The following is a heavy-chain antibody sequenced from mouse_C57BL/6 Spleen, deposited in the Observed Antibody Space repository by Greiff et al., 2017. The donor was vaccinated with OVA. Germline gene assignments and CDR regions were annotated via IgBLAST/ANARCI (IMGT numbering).Heavy chain of an antibody. CDR2: INPNYGTT. CDR3: ARGAYYGYEGAMDY. D-gene: IGHD2-9*01. V-gene: IGHV1-39*01. Sequence: EVQLQQSGPELVKPGASVKISCKASGYSFTDYNMNWVKQSTGKSLEWIGVINPNYGTTSYNQKFKGKATLTVDQSSSTAYMQLNSLTSEDSAVYYCARGAYYGYEGAMDYWGQGTSVTVSS. J-gene: IGHJ4*01. CDR1: GYSFTDYN.